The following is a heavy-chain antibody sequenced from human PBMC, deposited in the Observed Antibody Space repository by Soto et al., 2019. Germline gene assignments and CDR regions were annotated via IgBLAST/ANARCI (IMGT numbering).Heavy chain of an antibody. V-gene: IGHV3-30*03. CDR2: VSYDGRNT. CDR1: GFTFSDYA. CDR3: ASAAREYYYYGMDG. J-gene: IGHJ6*02. Sequence: GGSLRLSCAASGFTFSDYAMHWVRQAPGKGLEWVAVVSYDGRNTHYADSVKGRFTISRDSSKNTVSLEMTSLRAEDTAVYYCASAAREYYYYGMDGWGQGTTVTVSS.